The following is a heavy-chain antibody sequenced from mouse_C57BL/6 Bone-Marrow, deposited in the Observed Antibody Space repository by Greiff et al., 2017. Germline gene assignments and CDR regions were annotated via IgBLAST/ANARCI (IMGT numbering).Heavy chain of an antibody. CDR3: ARWLSGACYVYS. Sequence: VQLQQPGAELVRPGSSVKLSCKASGYTFTSYWMHWVKQRPIQGLEWIGNIDPSDSETPYNQKFKDKATLTVDKSSSTAYMQLSSLTSTDSAVYYCARWLSGACYVYSWGPGTTRSVS. V-gene: IGHV1-52*01. J-gene: IGHJ2*01. CDR2: IDPSDSET. CDR1: GYTFTSYW. D-gene: IGHD3-2*02.